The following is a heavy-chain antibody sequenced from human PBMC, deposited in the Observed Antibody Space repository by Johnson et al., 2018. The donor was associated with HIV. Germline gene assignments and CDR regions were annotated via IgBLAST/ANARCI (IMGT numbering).Heavy chain of an antibody. CDR2: ISYDGSNK. CDR3: ARAYSYGAFDI. D-gene: IGHD5-18*01. CDR1: GFTFSSYA. J-gene: IGHJ3*02. V-gene: IGHV3-30*14. Sequence: QVQLVESGGGVVQPGRSLRLSCAASGFTFSSYAMHWVRQAPGKGLEWVAVISYDGSNKYYADSVKGRFTISRDNSKNTLYLQMNSLRAEDTAVYYCARAYSYGAFDIWGQGTVVTVSS.